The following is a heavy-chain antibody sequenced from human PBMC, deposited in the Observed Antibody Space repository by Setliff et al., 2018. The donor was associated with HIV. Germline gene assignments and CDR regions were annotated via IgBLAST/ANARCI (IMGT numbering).Heavy chain of an antibody. D-gene: IGHD3-22*01. CDR3: ARDLSYDYDRSSDTFDY. CDR1: GFNFMFFA. CDR2: INSDGTST. J-gene: IGHJ4*02. Sequence: PGGSLRLSCTAPGFNFMFFAMSWVRQAPGKGLVWVSRINSDGTSTTYADSVKGRFTISRDNAKNTLYLQMNSLRAEDTAVYYCARDLSYDYDRSSDTFDYWGQGTLVTVSS. V-gene: IGHV3-74*03.